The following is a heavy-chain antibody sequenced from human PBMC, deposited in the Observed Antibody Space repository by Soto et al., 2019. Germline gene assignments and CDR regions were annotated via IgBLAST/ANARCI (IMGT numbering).Heavy chain of an antibody. CDR2: ISSSGSTI. Sequence: GGSLRLSCAASGFTFSDYYMSWIRQAPGKGLEWVSYISSSGSTIYYADPVKGRFTISRDNAKNSLYLQMNSLRAEDTAVYYCARGNWNEEDHCFYYWGQGTLVTVSS. J-gene: IGHJ4*02. CDR3: ARGNWNEEDHCFYY. D-gene: IGHD1-1*01. V-gene: IGHV3-11*01. CDR1: GFTFSDYY.